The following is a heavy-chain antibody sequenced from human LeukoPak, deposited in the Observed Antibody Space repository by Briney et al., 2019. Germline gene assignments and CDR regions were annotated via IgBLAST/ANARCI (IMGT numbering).Heavy chain of an antibody. J-gene: IGHJ4*02. CDR3: ARDPYYYDSSGYLDY. V-gene: IGHV1-2*02. Sequence: ASVKVSCKASGYTYTDYYMHWVRQAPGQGPEWMGWINPNNGGSKSAQRFQGRVTMTRDTSISTAYMELSRLRSDDTAVYYCARDPYYYDSSGYLDYWGQGTLVTVSS. CDR2: INPNNGGS. CDR1: GYTYTDYY. D-gene: IGHD3-22*01.